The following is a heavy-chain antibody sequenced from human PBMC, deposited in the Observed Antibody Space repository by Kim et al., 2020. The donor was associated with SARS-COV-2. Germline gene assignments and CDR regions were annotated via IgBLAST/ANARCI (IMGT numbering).Heavy chain of an antibody. J-gene: IGHJ5*02. CDR1: GYTFTSYG. CDR3: ARGNEGYCSSTSCYQNWFDP. CDR2: ISAYNGNT. Sequence: ASVKVSCKASGYTFTSYGISWVRQAPGQGLEWMGWISAYNGNTNYAQKLQGRVTMTTDTSTSTAYMELRSLRSDDTAVYYCARGNEGYCSSTSCYQNWFDPWGQGTLVTVSS. V-gene: IGHV1-18*04. D-gene: IGHD2-2*01.